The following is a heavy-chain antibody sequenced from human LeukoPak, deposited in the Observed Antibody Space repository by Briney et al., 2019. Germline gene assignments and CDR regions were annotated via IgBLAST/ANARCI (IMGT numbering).Heavy chain of an antibody. D-gene: IGHD2-15*01. CDR2: INHSGST. J-gene: IGHJ4*02. CDR3: ARAPCRGGSCHLDY. Sequence: GSLRLSCAASGFTFSSYSMNWVRQAPGKGLEWIGEINHSGSTNYNPSLKSRVTISVDTSKNQFSLKLSSVTAADTAAYYCARAPCRGGSCHLDYWGQGTLVTVSS. V-gene: IGHV4-34*01. CDR1: GFTFSSYS.